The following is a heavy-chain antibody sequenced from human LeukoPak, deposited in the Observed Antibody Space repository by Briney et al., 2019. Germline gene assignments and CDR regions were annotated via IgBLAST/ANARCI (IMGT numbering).Heavy chain of an antibody. Sequence: GGSLRLSCAASGFIFSDHWMSWVRQAPGKGLEGVANIKKDGSEKYYVDSVKGRFTMSRDNATNSLYLQMNSLRAEDTAVYYCASLGPDYWGQGTLVTVSS. D-gene: IGHD3-10*01. CDR1: GFIFSDHW. CDR3: ASLGPDY. CDR2: IKKDGSEK. V-gene: IGHV3-7*03. J-gene: IGHJ4*02.